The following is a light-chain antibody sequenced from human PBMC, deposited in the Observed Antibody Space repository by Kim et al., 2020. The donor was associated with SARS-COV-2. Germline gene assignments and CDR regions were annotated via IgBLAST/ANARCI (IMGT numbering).Light chain of an antibody. Sequence: KTVTISCTRSSGSIASNYVQWYQHRPGSAPTTVIFKDNQRPSGVPDRFSGSIDSSSNSASLTISGLKTEDEAHYYCQSYDSSNHVVFGGGTQLTVL. CDR3: QSYDSSNHVV. V-gene: IGLV6-57*03. J-gene: IGLJ2*01. CDR1: SGSIASNY. CDR2: KDN.